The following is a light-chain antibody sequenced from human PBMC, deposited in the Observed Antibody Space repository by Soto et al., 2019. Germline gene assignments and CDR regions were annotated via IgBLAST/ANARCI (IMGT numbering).Light chain of an antibody. V-gene: IGLV2-8*01. Sequence: QLVLTQPPSASGSPGQSVTISCTGTSSDVGGYNYVSWYQQHPGKAPKLMIYEVSQRPSGVPDRFSGSKSGNTASLTVSGLQAEDEADYYCSSYAGSNKVFGGGTKLTVL. CDR3: SSYAGSNKV. J-gene: IGLJ2*01. CDR1: SSDVGGYNY. CDR2: EVS.